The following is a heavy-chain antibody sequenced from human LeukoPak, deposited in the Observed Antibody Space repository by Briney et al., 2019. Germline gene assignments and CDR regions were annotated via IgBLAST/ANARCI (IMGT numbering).Heavy chain of an antibody. CDR1: GASIISSTYY. CDR2: IYYSGST. V-gene: IGHV4-39*01. CDR3: ARHGIITMVRGVYDY. D-gene: IGHD3-10*01. Sequence: PSETLSLTCTVSGASIISSTYYWGWIRQPPGKGLEWIGTIYYSGSTYYNPSLKSRVTISIDTSKNQFSLKLSSVTAADTAVYYCARHGIITMVRGVYDYWGQGTLVTVSS. J-gene: IGHJ4*02.